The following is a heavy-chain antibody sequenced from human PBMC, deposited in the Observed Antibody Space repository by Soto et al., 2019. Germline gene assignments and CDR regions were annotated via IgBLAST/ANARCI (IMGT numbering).Heavy chain of an antibody. CDR3: ASKFGELLADAFDI. D-gene: IGHD3-10*01. J-gene: IGHJ3*02. CDR1: NASISSRKW. V-gene: IGHV4-4*02. CDR2: IYHNGSI. Sequence: SETLSLTCTVSNASISSRKWWTWVRQTPGKGLEWIGEIYHNGSINHNPSLKSRVTMSVDKSNNQFSLKMTSVTAADTAVYYCASKFGELLADAFDIWGQGVVVTVSS.